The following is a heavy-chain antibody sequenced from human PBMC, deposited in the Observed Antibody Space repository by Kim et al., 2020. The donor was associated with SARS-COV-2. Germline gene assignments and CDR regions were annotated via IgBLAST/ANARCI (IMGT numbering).Heavy chain of an antibody. V-gene: IGHV5-51*01. J-gene: IGHJ3*02. CDR2: IDPADSDA. CDR1: GYYFSIHW. D-gene: IGHD3-10*01. Sequence: GESLKISCKGSGYYFSIHWIGWVRQKPGKGLEWMGIIDPADSDAKYSPSFQGQVTMSVDKSNTTAYLQLRGLEASDPAIYYCARGQLLGSFDIWGPGTMV. CDR3: ARGQLLGSFDI.